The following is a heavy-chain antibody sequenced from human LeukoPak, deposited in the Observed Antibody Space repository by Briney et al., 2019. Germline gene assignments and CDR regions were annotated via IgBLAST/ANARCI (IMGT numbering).Heavy chain of an antibody. D-gene: IGHD6-19*01. V-gene: IGHV1-2*02. CDR2: INPNSGGT. Sequence: GASVKVSCKASGYTFTGYYMHWVRQAPGQGLEWMGWINPNSGGTNYAQKFQGRVTMTRDTSISTAYMELSRLRSDDTAVYYCARVDGLQWLPFDYWGQGTLVTVSS. J-gene: IGHJ4*02. CDR3: ARVDGLQWLPFDY. CDR1: GYTFTGYY.